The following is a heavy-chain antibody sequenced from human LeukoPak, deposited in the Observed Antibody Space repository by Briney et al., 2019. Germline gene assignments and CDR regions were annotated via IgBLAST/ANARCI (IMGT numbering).Heavy chain of an antibody. CDR2: ISSSGSTI. D-gene: IGHD3-10*01. J-gene: IGHJ6*03. CDR3: ARSPRIGEFGELSRLYYYNMDV. V-gene: IGHV3-11*01. CDR1: GFTFSDYY. Sequence: GGSLRLSCAASGFTFSDYYMSWIRQAPGKGLEWVSYISSSGSTIYYADSVKGRFTISRDNAKNSLYLQMNSLRAEDTAVYYCARSPRIGEFGELSRLYYYNMDVWGKGTTVTVSS.